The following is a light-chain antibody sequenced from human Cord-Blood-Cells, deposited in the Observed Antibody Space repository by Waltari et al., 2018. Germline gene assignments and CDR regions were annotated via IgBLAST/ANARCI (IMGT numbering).Light chain of an antibody. CDR2: GNS. J-gene: IGLJ3*02. CDR1: SSNIGAGYD. Sequence: QSVLTQPPSVSGAPGQRVTISCTGSSSNIGAGYDVHWYQQLPGTAPKLLICGNSSRPAGVPDRFSGAKSGTSASLAITGLQAEDEADYYCQSYDSGLSGSVFGGGTKLTVL. V-gene: IGLV1-40*01. CDR3: QSYDSGLSGSV.